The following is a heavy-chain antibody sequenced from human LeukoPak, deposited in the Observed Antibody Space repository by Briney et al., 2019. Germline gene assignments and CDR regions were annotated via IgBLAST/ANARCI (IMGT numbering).Heavy chain of an antibody. V-gene: IGHV4-39*07. D-gene: IGHD5-24*01. CDR3: ARGVEMATISD. Sequence: PSETLSLTCTVSGDASSRSRYYWGWIRQSPGKGLEWIGSIDYSGNTDYNPSLKSRVTISVDRSKNQFSLKLSSVTAADTAVYYCARGVEMATISDWGQGTLVTVSS. J-gene: IGHJ4*02. CDR1: GDASSRSRYY. CDR2: IDYSGNT.